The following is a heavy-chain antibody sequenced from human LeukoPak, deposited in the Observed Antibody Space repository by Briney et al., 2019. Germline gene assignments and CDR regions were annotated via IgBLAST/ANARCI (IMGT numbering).Heavy chain of an antibody. CDR3: ARIPYSSRLTFDI. CDR1: GFTFSSYA. Sequence: GGSLRLSCAASGFTFSSYAMHWVRQAPGKGLEWVAVISYDGSNKYYADSVEGRFTISGDNSKNTLYLQMNSLRAEDTAVYYCARIPYSSRLTFDIWGQGTMVTVSS. J-gene: IGHJ3*02. D-gene: IGHD6-19*01. V-gene: IGHV3-30-3*01. CDR2: ISYDGSNK.